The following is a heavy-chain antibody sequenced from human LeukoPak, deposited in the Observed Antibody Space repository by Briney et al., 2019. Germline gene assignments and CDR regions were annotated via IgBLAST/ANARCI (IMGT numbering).Heavy chain of an antibody. CDR3: ARDGYLWFGELLYSFNWFDP. J-gene: IGHJ5*02. Sequence: GASVTVSCKASGYTFTGYYMHWVRQAPGQGLEWMGWINPNSGGTNYAQKFQGRVTMTRDTSISTAYMELSRLRSDDTAVYYCARDGYLWFGELLYSFNWFDPWGQGTLVTVSS. V-gene: IGHV1-2*02. D-gene: IGHD3-10*01. CDR2: INPNSGGT. CDR1: GYTFTGYY.